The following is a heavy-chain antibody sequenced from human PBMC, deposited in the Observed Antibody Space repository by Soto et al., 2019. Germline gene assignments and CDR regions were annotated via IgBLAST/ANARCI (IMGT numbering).Heavy chain of an antibody. V-gene: IGHV4-59*08. CDR3: ARNDYSSGWAN. J-gene: IGHJ4*02. Sequence: SETLSLTCTVSGGSISSYYWSWIRQPPGKGLEWIGYIYYSGSTNYNPSLKSRVTISVDTSKNQFSLKLSSLTAADTAVYYCARNDYSSGWANWGKGTLVTVSS. CDR1: GGSISSYY. CDR2: IYYSGST. D-gene: IGHD6-19*01.